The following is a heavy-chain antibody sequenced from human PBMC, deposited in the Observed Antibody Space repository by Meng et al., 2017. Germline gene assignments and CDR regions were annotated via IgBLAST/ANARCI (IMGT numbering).Heavy chain of an antibody. CDR1: GGSFSGYY. CDR3: ARVRPYSSSWYLQGGVFDY. D-gene: IGHD6-13*01. CDR2: INHSGST. J-gene: IGHJ4*02. Sequence: SETLSLTCAVYGGSFSGYYWSWIRQPPGKGLEWIGEINHSGSTNYNPALKNRVTISVDTSKNQFSLKLSSVTAADTAVYYCARVRPYSSSWYLQGGVFDYWGQGTLVTVSS. V-gene: IGHV4-34*01.